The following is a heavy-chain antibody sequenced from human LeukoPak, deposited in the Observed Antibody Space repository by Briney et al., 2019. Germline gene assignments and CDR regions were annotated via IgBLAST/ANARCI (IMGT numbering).Heavy chain of an antibody. CDR1: GGSFSGYY. Sequence: PSETLSLTCAVYGGSFSGYYWSWIRQPPGKGLEWIGEINHSGSTNYNPSLKSRVTISVDTSKNQFSLKLSSVTAADTAVYYCARRYSSGWYNGMDVWGQGTTVTVSS. V-gene: IGHV4-34*01. D-gene: IGHD6-19*01. CDR3: ARRYSSGWYNGMDV. CDR2: INHSGST. J-gene: IGHJ6*02.